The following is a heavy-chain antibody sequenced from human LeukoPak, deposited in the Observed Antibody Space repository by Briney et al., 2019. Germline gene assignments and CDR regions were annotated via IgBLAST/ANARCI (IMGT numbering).Heavy chain of an antibody. Sequence: GSLRLSCAASGFTFSNYAMSWVRQPPGKGLERIGEINHSGSTNYNPSLKSRVTISVDTSKNQFSLKLSSVTAADTAVYYCARATVSYYYGSGSYYRYYFDYWGQGTLVTVSS. CDR3: ARATVSYYYGSGSYYRYYFDY. V-gene: IGHV4-34*01. CDR1: GFTFSNYA. D-gene: IGHD3-10*01. CDR2: INHSGST. J-gene: IGHJ4*02.